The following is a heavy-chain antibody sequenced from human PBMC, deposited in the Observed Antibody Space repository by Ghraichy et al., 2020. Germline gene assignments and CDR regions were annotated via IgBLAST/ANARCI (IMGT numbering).Heavy chain of an antibody. CDR1: GENVRSYD. CDR2: MNPNSGNT. V-gene: IGHV1-8*01. J-gene: IGHJ4*02. Sequence: ASVKVSCKAAGENVRSYDINWEREGTGQGLEWMGWMNPNSGNTGYAQKFQGRVTMTRNTSISTAYMELSSLRSEDTAVYYCARGSGGGLDYWGQGTLVTVSS. CDR3: ARGSGGGLDY. D-gene: IGHD3-16*01.